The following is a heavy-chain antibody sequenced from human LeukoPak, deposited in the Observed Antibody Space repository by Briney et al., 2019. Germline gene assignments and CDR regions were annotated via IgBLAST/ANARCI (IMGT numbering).Heavy chain of an antibody. Sequence: SETLSLTCTVSGGSISSGGYYWSWIRQPPGKGLEWIGEINHSGSTNYNPSLKSRVTISVDTSKNQFSLKLSSVTAADTAVYYCARGRLWWLPGYLDYWGQGTLVTVSS. CDR3: ARGRLWWLPGYLDY. CDR2: INHSGST. D-gene: IGHD5-12*01. CDR1: GGSISSGGYY. V-gene: IGHV4-39*07. J-gene: IGHJ4*02.